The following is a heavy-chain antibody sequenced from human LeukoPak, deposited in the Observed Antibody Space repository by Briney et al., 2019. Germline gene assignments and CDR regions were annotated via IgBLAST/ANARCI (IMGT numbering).Heavy chain of an antibody. CDR2: INHSGST. V-gene: IGHV4-34*01. CDR1: GGSFSGYY. D-gene: IGHD5-18*01. CDR3: ARQAGGYSYGLNWLDP. J-gene: IGHJ5*02. Sequence: TETLSLTCAVYGGSFSGYYWSWIRQPPGKGLEWIGEINHSGSTNYNPSLKSRVTISVDTSKNQFSLKLSSVTAADTAVYYCARQAGGYSYGLNWLDPWGQGTLVTVSS.